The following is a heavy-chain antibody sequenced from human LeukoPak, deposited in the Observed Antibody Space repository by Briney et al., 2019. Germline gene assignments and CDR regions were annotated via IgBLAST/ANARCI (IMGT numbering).Heavy chain of an antibody. CDR3: AELGITMIGGV. Sequence: GGSLRLSCAASGFTFSSYEMNWVRKAPGKWLERVSYISSSGSTIYYADSVKGRFTISRDNAKNSLYLQMNSLRAEDTAVYYCAELGITMIGGVWGKGTTVTISS. D-gene: IGHD3-10*02. CDR2: ISSSGSTI. J-gene: IGHJ6*04. CDR1: GFTFSSYE. V-gene: IGHV3-48*03.